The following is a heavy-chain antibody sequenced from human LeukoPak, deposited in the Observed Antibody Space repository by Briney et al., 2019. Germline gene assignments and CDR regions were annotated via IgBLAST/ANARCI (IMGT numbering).Heavy chain of an antibody. J-gene: IGHJ4*02. CDR1: GFTFSSYW. Sequence: PGGSLRLSCAASGFTFSSYWMHWVRQAPGKGPVWVSRINTDGTTINYADSVKGRFTISRDNAKNTLYLQMNSLRAEDTALYYCAKDMGSGYSYVLDYWGQGTLVTVSS. CDR3: AKDMGSGYSYVLDY. CDR2: INTDGTTI. D-gene: IGHD5-18*01. V-gene: IGHV3-74*01.